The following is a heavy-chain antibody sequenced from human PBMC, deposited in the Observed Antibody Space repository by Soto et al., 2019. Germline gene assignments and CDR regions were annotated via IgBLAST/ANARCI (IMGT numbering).Heavy chain of an antibody. CDR1: GGSISSSNW. J-gene: IGHJ6*02. CDR2: SYHSGST. Sequence: QVQLQESGPGLVKPSGTLSLTCAVSGGSISSSNWWSWVRQPPGKGLEWIGESYHSGSTNYNPSLKSRVTXSXDXXKNPFSLKLSSVTAADTAVYYCARVSGSYYYGMDVWGQGTPVTVSS. D-gene: IGHD1-26*01. V-gene: IGHV4-4*02. CDR3: ARVSGSYYYGMDV.